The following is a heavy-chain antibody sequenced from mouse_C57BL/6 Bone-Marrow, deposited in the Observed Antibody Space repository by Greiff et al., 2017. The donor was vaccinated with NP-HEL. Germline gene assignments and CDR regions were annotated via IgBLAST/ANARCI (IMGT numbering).Heavy chain of an antibody. CDR1: GYAFSSSW. D-gene: IGHD2-1*01. CDR2: IYPGDGDT. V-gene: IGHV1-82*01. J-gene: IGHJ4*01. CDR3: Y. Sequence: QVHVKQSGPELVKPGASVKISCKASGYAFSSSWMNWVKQRPGKGLEWIGRIYPGDGDTNYNGKFKGKATLTADKSSSTAYFCAREGDYGNYVDAMDYWGQGTSVTVSS.